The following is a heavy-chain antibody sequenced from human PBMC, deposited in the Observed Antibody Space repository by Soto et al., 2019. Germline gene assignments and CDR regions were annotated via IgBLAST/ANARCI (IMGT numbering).Heavy chain of an antibody. Sequence: GGSLGLSCAASGFTVSSNYMSWVRQAPGKGLEWVSVIYSGGSTYYADSVKGRFTISRDNSKNTLYLQMNSLRAEDTAVYYCARGFCSGGSCSINPNYYYYYYMDVWGKGTTVTVSS. CDR1: GFTVSSNY. CDR3: ARGFCSGGSCSINPNYYYYYYMDV. J-gene: IGHJ6*03. CDR2: IYSGGST. D-gene: IGHD2-15*01. V-gene: IGHV3-66*01.